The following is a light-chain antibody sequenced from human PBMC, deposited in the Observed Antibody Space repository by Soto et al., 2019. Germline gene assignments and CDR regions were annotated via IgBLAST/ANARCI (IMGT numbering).Light chain of an antibody. V-gene: IGKV1-13*02. Sequence: AIQLTQSPSSLSASVGDRVSITCRASQGISSALAWYQHKPGKAPKILIYDASSLQSGVPSRFSGSESGTECTLPISSLQPEDFATYYCQQLKTYPFTFGHGTRLEIK. J-gene: IGKJ5*01. CDR1: QGISSA. CDR2: DAS. CDR3: QQLKTYPFT.